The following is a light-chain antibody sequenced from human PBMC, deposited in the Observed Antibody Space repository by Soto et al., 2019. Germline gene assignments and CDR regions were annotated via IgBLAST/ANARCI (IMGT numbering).Light chain of an antibody. CDR2: DAS. V-gene: IGKV3-15*01. CDR1: QSVSSS. Sequence: EIVMTQSPATLSVSPGDRATLSCRASQSVSSSLAWYQQIPGQAPRLLIYDASTRATGIPARFGGSGYGTEFTLTISSLQSEDFAVYYCKQYNNWPPLTFGGGTKVQLK. J-gene: IGKJ4*01. CDR3: KQYNNWPPLT.